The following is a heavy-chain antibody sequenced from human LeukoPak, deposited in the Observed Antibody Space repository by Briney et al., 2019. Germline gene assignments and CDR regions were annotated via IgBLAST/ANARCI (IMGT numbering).Heavy chain of an antibody. V-gene: IGHV1-2*02. Sequence: ASVKVSCKASGYIFTGYYIHWVRQAPGQGLEWMGWINPNGGGTNYAQKFQGRVTVTRDTSISTAYMELSRLRSDDTAVYYCARVDNTLVRGAIPDYFGYWGQGTLVTVSS. CDR2: INPNGGGT. D-gene: IGHD3-10*01. CDR3: ARVDNTLVRGAIPDYFGY. J-gene: IGHJ4*02. CDR1: GYIFTGYY.